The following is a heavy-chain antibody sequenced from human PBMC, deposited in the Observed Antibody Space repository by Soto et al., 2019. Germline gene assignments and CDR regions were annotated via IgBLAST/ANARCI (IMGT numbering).Heavy chain of an antibody. CDR2: ISYTGTT. CDR3: ARYRFSDTWSKFDY. D-gene: IGHD3-16*02. CDR1: GASISSDAYY. Sequence: SETLSLTCAVSGASISSDAYYWSWIRQHPGKGLEWIGYISYTGTTYYNPSLKSRVTISVDTSKNQFSLKLTSVAAADTALYYCARYRFSDTWSKFDYWGQGTLVTVSS. V-gene: IGHV4-31*11. J-gene: IGHJ4*02.